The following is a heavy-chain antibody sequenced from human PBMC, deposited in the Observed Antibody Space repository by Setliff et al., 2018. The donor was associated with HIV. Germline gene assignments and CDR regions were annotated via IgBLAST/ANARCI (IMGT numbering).Heavy chain of an antibody. Sequence: ASVKVSCKASGYTFTNHNIRWVQQAPGKGLQWMGRVDPEDGKTIYAEKFQGRVILSADTSIHTAYMELSSLRSEDTAIYYCSAEGNIFDIWGQGTKVTVSS. CDR1: GYTFTNHN. CDR2: VDPEDGKT. J-gene: IGHJ3*02. CDR3: SAEGNIFDI. V-gene: IGHV1-69-2*01.